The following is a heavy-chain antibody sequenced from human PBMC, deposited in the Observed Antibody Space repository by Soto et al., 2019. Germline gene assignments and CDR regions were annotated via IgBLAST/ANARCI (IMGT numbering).Heavy chain of an antibody. CDR3: ARVSTIQDYWFDP. V-gene: IGHV3-21*01. CDR2: ISSSSSYI. Sequence: EVQLVASGGGLVKPGGSLRLSCAASGFTFSSYSMNWVRQAPGKGLEWVSSISSSSSYIYYADSVKGRFTISRDNAKNSLYLQMNSLRAEDTAVYYCARVSTIQDYWFDPWGQGTLVTVSS. J-gene: IGHJ5*02. CDR1: GFTFSSYS. D-gene: IGHD3-3*01.